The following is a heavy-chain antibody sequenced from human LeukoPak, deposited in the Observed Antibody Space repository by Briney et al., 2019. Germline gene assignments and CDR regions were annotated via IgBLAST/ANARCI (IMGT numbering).Heavy chain of an antibody. J-gene: IGHJ6*02. CDR2: INRDGTKT. Sequence: GGSLRLSCAASGFAFPAFDMHWVRQAPGKGLEWVSLINRDGTKTYYADSVRGRFTISRDNSKDSLYLQMNSLRTEGTALYYCATWAFYHGLDVWGQGTTVTVSS. V-gene: IGHV3-43*02. CDR3: ATWAFYHGLDV. D-gene: IGHD1-26*01. CDR1: GFAFPAFD.